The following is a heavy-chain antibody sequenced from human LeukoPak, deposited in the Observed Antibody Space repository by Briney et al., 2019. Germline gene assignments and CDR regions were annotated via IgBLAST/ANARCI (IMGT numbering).Heavy chain of an antibody. Sequence: GASVKVSCKASGYTFTGHYMHWVRQAPGQGLKWMGWINPNSGGTNYAQKFQGRVTMTRDTSISTAYMELSRLRSDDTAVYYCARSRSSWEYNWFDPWGQGTLVTVSS. CDR1: GYTFTGHY. J-gene: IGHJ5*02. CDR3: ARSRSSWEYNWFDP. D-gene: IGHD6-13*01. CDR2: INPNSGGT. V-gene: IGHV1-2*02.